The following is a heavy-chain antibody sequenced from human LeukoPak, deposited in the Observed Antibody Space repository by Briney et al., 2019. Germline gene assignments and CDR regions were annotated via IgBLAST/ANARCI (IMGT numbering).Heavy chain of an antibody. D-gene: IGHD6-13*01. J-gene: IGHJ4*02. CDR1: GGSFSGYY. Sequence: SETLSLTCAVYGGSFSGYYWSWIRQPPGKGLEWIGYIYYSGSTNYNPSLKSRVTISVDTSKNQFSLKLSSVTAADTAVYYCARESGSSWYFNWGQGTLVTVSS. CDR3: ARESGSSWYFN. CDR2: IYYSGST. V-gene: IGHV4-59*01.